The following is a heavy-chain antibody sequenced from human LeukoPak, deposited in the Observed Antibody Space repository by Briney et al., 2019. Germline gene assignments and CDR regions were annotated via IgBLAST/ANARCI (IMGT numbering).Heavy chain of an antibody. CDR2: NYYSGST. CDR3: ARGFNCFDP. Sequence: PSETLSLTCTVSVDSISIHYWRCMRQPPGKGLERIGYNYYSGSTNNTPALKMRVTILVDTSKKQFALKLSSVTAADTSVYYCARGFNCFDPWGQGTLVTVSS. CDR1: VDSISIHY. J-gene: IGHJ5*02. V-gene: IGHV4-59*11.